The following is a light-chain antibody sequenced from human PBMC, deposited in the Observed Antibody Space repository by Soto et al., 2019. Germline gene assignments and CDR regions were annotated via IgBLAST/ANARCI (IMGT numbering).Light chain of an antibody. CDR3: AAWDDSLNGVV. V-gene: IGLV1-44*01. J-gene: IGLJ2*01. CDR2: SNT. Sequence: QSVLTQPPSASGTPGQRVTISCSGSSSNIGSSNVNWYQQLPGTAPRLLIYSNTQRPSGVPDRFSGSKSGTSASLAISGLQSEDEADYHCAAWDDSLNGVVFGGGTQLTVL. CDR1: SSNIGSSN.